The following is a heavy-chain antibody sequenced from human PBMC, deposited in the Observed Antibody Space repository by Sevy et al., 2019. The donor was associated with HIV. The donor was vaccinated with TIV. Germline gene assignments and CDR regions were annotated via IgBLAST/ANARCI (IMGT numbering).Heavy chain of an antibody. J-gene: IGHJ3*02. V-gene: IGHV4-38-2*01. D-gene: IGHD1-26*01. CDR1: GYSISSGYY. CDR3: ARHVWELVEDDAFDI. CDR2: IVESGST. Sequence: SETLSLTCAVSGYSISSGYYWGWIRQPPGKGLEWIGSIVESGSTYYNPSLKSRVTISVDTSKNQFSLNLSSVTAADTAVYYCARHVWELVEDDAFDIWGQGTMVTVSS.